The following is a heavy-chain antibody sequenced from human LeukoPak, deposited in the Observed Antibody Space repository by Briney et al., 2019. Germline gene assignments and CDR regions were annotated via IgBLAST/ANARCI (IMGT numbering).Heavy chain of an antibody. CDR3: ARDWQWLVKSGNIDY. Sequence: GGSLRLSCAAAGFTVTSYGMRSARHAAGKGLEGEAFIRDDASNKYYADYVRGRFTTSRDNSNNTLYLQMNRLSAEDTVVYYCARDWQWLVKSGNIDYWGQGTLVTVSS. V-gene: IGHV3-30*02. CDR1: GFTVTSYG. J-gene: IGHJ4*02. CDR2: IRDDASNK. D-gene: IGHD6-19*01.